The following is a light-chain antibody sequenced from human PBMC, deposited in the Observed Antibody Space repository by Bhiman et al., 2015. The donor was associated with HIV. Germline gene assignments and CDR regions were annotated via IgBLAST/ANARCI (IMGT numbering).Light chain of an antibody. Sequence: QSVLTQPPVVSGAPGQRVTISCTGSSSNLGANYDVHWYQQLPGTAPKLLIYENNKRLSGIPDRFSDSKSGTSATLVITGLQTGDEADYFCAAWDSSLNYHVFGTGTKVTVL. V-gene: IGLV1-51*01. J-gene: IGLJ1*01. CDR1: SSNLGANYD. CDR3: AAWDSSLNYHV. CDR2: ENN.